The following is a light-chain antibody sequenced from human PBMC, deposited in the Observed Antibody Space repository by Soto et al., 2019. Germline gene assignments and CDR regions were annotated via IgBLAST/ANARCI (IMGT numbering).Light chain of an antibody. Sequence: IVLTQSPATLSLSPGERATLSCRASQSVGSYLAWYQHKPGQAPRLLIYDAYNRVSGIPARFSGGGSGTDFTLTISSLEPEDVGVYYCQQRSNWLTFGGGTKVDSK. CDR1: QSVGSY. V-gene: IGKV3-11*01. J-gene: IGKJ4*01. CDR3: QQRSNWLT. CDR2: DAY.